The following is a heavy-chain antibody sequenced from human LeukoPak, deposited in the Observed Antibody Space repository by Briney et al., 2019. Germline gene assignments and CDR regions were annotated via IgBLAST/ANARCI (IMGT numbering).Heavy chain of an antibody. J-gene: IGHJ5*02. V-gene: IGHV1-18*01. Sequence: ASAKVSCKASGYTFTSYGISWVRQAPGQGLEWMGWISAYNSNTNYAQKLQGRVTMTTDTSTSTAYMELRSLRSDDTAVYYCAREPPLRGTTRTYWFDPWGQGTLVTVSS. CDR3: AREPPLRGTTRTYWFDP. CDR1: GYTFTSYG. D-gene: IGHD1-1*01. CDR2: ISAYNSNT.